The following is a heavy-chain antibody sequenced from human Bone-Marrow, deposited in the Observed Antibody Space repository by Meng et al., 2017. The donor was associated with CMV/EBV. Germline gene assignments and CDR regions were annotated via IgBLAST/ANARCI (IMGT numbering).Heavy chain of an antibody. Sequence: SCNASGYTFTDHSLPWVRPAPGQGLEWMGWINPHSGGSNYAQKFHGRATMTRDTSSSTAYMEISTLRSDDSAVYYCARDDPDRPFDPWGQGTLVTVSS. V-gene: IGHV1-2*02. CDR3: ARDDPDRPFDP. CDR2: INPHSGGS. CDR1: GYTFTDHS. D-gene: IGHD1-14*01. J-gene: IGHJ5*02.